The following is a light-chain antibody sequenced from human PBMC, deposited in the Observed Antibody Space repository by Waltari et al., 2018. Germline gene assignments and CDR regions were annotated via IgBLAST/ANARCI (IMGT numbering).Light chain of an antibody. CDR1: QSISSSY. CDR3: QQYDNWPLT. J-gene: IGKJ4*01. CDR2: GIS. V-gene: IGKV3-15*01. Sequence: ETVLTQSPATLSVSPGERATLSCRASQSISSSYFAWYQQKPGQAPRLLISGISTRATGIPARFSGSGSWTEFTLTISSLQSEDFAVYYCQQYDNWPLTFGGGTKVEIK.